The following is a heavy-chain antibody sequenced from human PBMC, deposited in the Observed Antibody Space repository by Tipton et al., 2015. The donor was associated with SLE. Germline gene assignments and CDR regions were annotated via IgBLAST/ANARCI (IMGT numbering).Heavy chain of an antibody. D-gene: IGHD3-9*01. J-gene: IGHJ4*02. CDR2: IYNLGNT. V-gene: IGHV4-31*03. CDR3: ARGGEYDILLFDS. CDR1: GDSLSSGAYY. Sequence: TLSLTCSVSGDSLSSGAYYWGWIRQHPGKGLEWIGYIYNLGNTYYNPSLKSRLAISIDTSKNQFSLKLTSVTAADTAVYYCARGGEYDILLFDSWGQGTLVTVSS.